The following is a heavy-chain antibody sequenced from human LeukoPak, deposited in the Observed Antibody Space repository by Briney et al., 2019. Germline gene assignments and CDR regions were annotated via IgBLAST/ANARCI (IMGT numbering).Heavy chain of an antibody. CDR3: ARWRHDYGDYYFDY. J-gene: IGHJ4*02. CDR2: IYYSGST. Sequence: SETLSLTCAVYGGSFSGYYWSWIRQPPGKGLEWIGYIYYSGSTNYNPSLKSRVTISVDTSKNQFSLKLSSVTAADTAVYYCARWRHDYGDYYFDYWGQGTLGTVSS. CDR1: GGSFSGYY. D-gene: IGHD4-17*01. V-gene: IGHV4-59*08.